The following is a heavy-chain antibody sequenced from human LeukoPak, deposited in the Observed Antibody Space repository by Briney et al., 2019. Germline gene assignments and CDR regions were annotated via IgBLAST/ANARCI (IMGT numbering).Heavy chain of an antibody. V-gene: IGHV3-9*01. CDR1: GFTFSSYW. Sequence: GGSLRLSCAASGFTFSSYWMHWVRQAPGKGLEWVSGISWNSGSIGYADSVKGRFTISRDNAKNSLYLQMNSLRAEDTALYYCAKDKYYGSGSYLGYFDYWGQGTLVTVSS. CDR2: ISWNSGSI. CDR3: AKDKYYGSGSYLGYFDY. D-gene: IGHD3-10*01. J-gene: IGHJ4*02.